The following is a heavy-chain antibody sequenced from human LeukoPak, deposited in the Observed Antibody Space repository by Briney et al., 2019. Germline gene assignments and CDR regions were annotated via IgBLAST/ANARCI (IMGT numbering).Heavy chain of an antibody. Sequence: ASVKVSCEASGYTFTSYDINWVRQATGQGLEWMGWMNPNSGNTGYAQKFQGRVTMTRNTSISTAFMELSSLRSEDTAVYYCARVLYSGSYLIDYWGQGTLVTVSS. J-gene: IGHJ4*02. V-gene: IGHV1-8*01. D-gene: IGHD1-26*01. CDR1: GYTFTSYD. CDR2: MNPNSGNT. CDR3: ARVLYSGSYLIDY.